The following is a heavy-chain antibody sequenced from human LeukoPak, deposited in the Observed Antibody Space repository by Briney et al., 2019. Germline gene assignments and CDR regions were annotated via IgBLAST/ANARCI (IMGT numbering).Heavy chain of an antibody. D-gene: IGHD1-26*01. Sequence: PGRSLRLSCAASGFTFSSYGMHWVRQAPGKGLEWVAVIWYDGSNKYYADSVKGRLTIYRDNSKDTLYLQMNSLRAEDRAVYYCAKDLGSGSLDYWGEGTVVTVSS. CDR1: GFTFSSYG. CDR3: AKDLGSGSLDY. V-gene: IGHV3-33*06. CDR2: IWYDGSNK. J-gene: IGHJ4*02.